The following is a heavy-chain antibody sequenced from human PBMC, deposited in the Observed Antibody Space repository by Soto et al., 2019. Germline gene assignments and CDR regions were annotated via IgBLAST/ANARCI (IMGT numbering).Heavy chain of an antibody. Sequence: EVQVVESGGGSVQPGGSLRLSCTVSGFPFSGYLIDWVRQAPGKGLEWVANINHDGSEMYYGDSVKGRFTISRDNAKNSLYLQMNSLRVEDTAVYYCARGLVDMWGQGTMVTVSS. V-gene: IGHV3-7*05. CDR3: ARGLVDM. CDR1: GFPFSGYL. D-gene: IGHD3-10*01. J-gene: IGHJ3*02. CDR2: INHDGSEM.